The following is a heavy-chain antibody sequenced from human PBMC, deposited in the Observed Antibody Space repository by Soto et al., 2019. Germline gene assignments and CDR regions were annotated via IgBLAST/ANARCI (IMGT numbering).Heavy chain of an antibody. CDR1: GGSISGGGDS. V-gene: IGHV4-30-2*01. Sequence: PSETLSLTCTVSGGSISGGGDSWSWIRQPPGKGLEWIGYIYHSGSTYYNPSLKSRVTISVDRSKNQFSLKLSSVTAADTAVYYCARGQVVAAQHWGQGTLVTVSS. CDR3: ARGQVVAAQH. D-gene: IGHD2-15*01. J-gene: IGHJ4*02. CDR2: IYHSGST.